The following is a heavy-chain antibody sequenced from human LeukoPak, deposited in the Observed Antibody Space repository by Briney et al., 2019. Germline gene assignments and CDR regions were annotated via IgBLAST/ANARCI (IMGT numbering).Heavy chain of an antibody. CDR1: GGSFSGYY. Sequence: SETLSLTCAVYGGSFSGYYWSWIRQPPGKGLEWIGYIYYSGSTNYNPSLKSRVTISVDTSKNQFSLKLSSVTAADTAVYYCARTVGITMVRGVIWWFDPWGQGTLVTVSS. V-gene: IGHV4-59*01. J-gene: IGHJ5*02. CDR3: ARTVGITMVRGVIWWFDP. CDR2: IYYSGST. D-gene: IGHD3-10*01.